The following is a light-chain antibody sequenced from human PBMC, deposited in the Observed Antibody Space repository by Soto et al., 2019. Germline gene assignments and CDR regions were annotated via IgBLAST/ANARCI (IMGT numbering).Light chain of an antibody. CDR3: QQSNSAPHT. V-gene: IGKV1-39*01. J-gene: IGKJ1*01. CDR2: GAS. Sequence: GDRPTITCRASQSIRTYLNWYQQKPGKAPTLLVFGASILQRGVPSRFSDSGSGTEFTLTISSLQPEDFATYHCQQSNSAPHTFGQGTKVDIK. CDR1: QSIRTY.